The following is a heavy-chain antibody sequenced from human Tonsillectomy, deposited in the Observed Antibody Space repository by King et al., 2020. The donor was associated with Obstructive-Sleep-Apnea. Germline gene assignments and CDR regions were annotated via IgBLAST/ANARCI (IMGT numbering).Heavy chain of an antibody. CDR3: ARDQGDPSYHYHYGMDV. V-gene: IGHV1-3*01. CDR1: GYTLTFYA. D-gene: IGHD2-21*02. CDR2: INAGNGMT. Sequence: QLVQSGTEVRKPGASVKVSCKASGYTLTFYALHWVRQAPGQRLEWMGWINAGNGMTKYSQTFQGRVTITRDTSASTAYMELSSLKSEDTAVYYCARDQGDPSYHYHYGMDVWGQGTAVIVSS. J-gene: IGHJ6*02.